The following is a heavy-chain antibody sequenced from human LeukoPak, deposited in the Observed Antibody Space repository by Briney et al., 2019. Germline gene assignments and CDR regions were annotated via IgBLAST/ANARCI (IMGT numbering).Heavy chain of an antibody. Sequence: SETLSLTCTVSGGSISSSSYYWGWIRQPPGKGLEWIGSIYYSGSTYYNPSLKSRVTISVDTSKNQFSLKLSSVTAADTAVYYCATIGELVGLDPWGQGTLVTVSS. V-gene: IGHV4-39*07. J-gene: IGHJ5*02. CDR3: ATIGELVGLDP. CDR2: IYYSGST. D-gene: IGHD2-8*02. CDR1: GGSISSSSYY.